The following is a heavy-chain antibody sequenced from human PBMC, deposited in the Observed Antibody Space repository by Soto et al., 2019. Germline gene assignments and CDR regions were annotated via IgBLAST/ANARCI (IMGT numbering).Heavy chain of an antibody. Sequence: QVQLVQSGAEAKKPGSSVKVSCKASGGTFSSYAISWVRQAPGQGLEWMGGIIPIFGTANYAQKFQGRVTITADESTSTAYMELSSLRSEDTAVYYCASSPNYYDSSGYNFQHWGQGTLVTVSS. CDR1: GGTFSSYA. V-gene: IGHV1-69*12. CDR2: IIPIFGTA. D-gene: IGHD3-22*01. CDR3: ASSPNYYDSSGYNFQH. J-gene: IGHJ1*01.